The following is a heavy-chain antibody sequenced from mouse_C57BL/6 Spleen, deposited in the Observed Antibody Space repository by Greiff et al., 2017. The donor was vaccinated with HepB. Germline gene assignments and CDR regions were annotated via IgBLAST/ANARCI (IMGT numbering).Heavy chain of an antibody. V-gene: IGHV1-81*01. Sequence: QVQLQQSGAELARPGASVKLSCKASGYTFTSYGISWVKQRTGQGLEWIGEIYPRSGNTYYNEKFKGKATLTADKSSSTAYMELRSLTSEDSAVYFCARSIFSPIGYGSRGNWYFDVWGTGTTVTVSS. CDR2: IYPRSGNT. J-gene: IGHJ1*03. D-gene: IGHD1-1*01. CDR3: ARSIFSPIGYGSRGNWYFDV. CDR1: GYTFTSYG.